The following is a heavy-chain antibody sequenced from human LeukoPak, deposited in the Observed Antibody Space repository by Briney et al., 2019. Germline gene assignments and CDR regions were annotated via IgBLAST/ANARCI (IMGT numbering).Heavy chain of an antibody. D-gene: IGHD6-19*01. Sequence: GGSLRLSCEASGFTFSTSWMDWVRQAPGKGLEWVSYISGGSSFTYYVDSVKGRFTISRDNAKNSLYLQMNSLRAEDTAVYYCARDLGYSSGPNYWGQGTRVTVSS. CDR2: ISGGSSFT. V-gene: IGHV3-21*01. CDR3: ARDLGYSSGPNY. J-gene: IGHJ4*02. CDR1: GFTFSTSW.